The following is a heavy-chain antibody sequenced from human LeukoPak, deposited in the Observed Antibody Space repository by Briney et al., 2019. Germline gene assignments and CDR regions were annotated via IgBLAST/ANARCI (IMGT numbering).Heavy chain of an antibody. CDR1: GGTFIIYA. V-gene: IGHV1-69*13. CDR2: IIPIFGTA. D-gene: IGHD3-10*01. CDR3: ARDSPRFGEPITPSGYYGMDV. Sequence: ASVKVSCKASGGTFIIYAISWVRQAPGQGLGWMGGIIPIFGTANYAQKFQGRVTITADESTSTAYMELSSLRSEDTAVYYCARDSPRFGEPITPSGYYGMDVWGQGTTVTVSS. J-gene: IGHJ6*02.